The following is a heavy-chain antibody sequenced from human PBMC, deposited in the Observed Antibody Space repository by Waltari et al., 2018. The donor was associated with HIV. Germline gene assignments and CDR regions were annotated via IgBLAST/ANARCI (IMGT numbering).Heavy chain of an antibody. CDR2: IYGGGSR. CDR3: ARDPRSSGYYGMDV. CDR1: GLTISSNY. Sequence: EVQLVASGGGLIEPGGSLRVSCAASGLTISSNYMSWVRQAPGKGLEWVSVIYGGGSRYYADSVKGRFIISRDNSENTVSLHMNSLRAEDTAVYYCARDPRSSGYYGMDVWGQGIKVTVSS. V-gene: IGHV3-53*01. D-gene: IGHD1-26*01. J-gene: IGHJ6*02.